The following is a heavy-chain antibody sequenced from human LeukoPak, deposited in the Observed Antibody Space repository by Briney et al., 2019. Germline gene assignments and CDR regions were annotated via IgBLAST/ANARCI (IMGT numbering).Heavy chain of an antibody. J-gene: IGHJ5*02. CDR3: ARGLLADLQERITGIINWFDP. V-gene: IGHV6-1*01. CDR1: GDSVSSNSAA. D-gene: IGHD1-20*01. CDR2: TYYRSKWYN. Sequence: SQTLSLTCAISGDSVSSNSAAWNWIRQSPSRGLEWLGRTYYRSKWYNDYAVSVKSRITINPDTSKNQFSLQLNSVTPEDTAVYYCARGLLADLQERITGIINWFDPWGQGTLVTVSS.